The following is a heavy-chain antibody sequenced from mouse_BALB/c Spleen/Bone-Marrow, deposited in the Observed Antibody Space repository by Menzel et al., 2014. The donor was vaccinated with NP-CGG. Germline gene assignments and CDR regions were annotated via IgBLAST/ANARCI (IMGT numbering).Heavy chain of an antibody. J-gene: IGHJ3*01. CDR3: ARGGNYAWFAY. CDR2: ISSGSSTI. CDR1: GFTFSSFG. D-gene: IGHD2-1*01. Sequence: EVHLVESGGGLVQPGGSRKLSCAASGFTFSSFGMHWVRQAPEKGLEWVAYISSGSSTIYYVDTVKGRFTISRDNPKNTLFLQMTSLRSEDTAMYYCARGGNYAWFAYWGQGTLVTVSA. V-gene: IGHV5-17*02.